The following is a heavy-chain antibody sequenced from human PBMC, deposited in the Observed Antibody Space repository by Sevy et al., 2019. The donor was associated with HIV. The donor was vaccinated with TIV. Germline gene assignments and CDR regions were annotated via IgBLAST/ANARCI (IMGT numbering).Heavy chain of an antibody. J-gene: IGHJ3*02. Sequence: ASVKVSCKASGYTFTGHYMHWVRQAPGQGLEWMGWINPNSGSTDYAQKVQGRVTLTRDTSISTAYLELSRLTSDVTAVYYCARVFPYCSGGSCYSPYDAFDIWGQGTMVTVSS. CDR2: INPNSGST. CDR3: ARVFPYCSGGSCYSPYDAFDI. D-gene: IGHD2-15*01. CDR1: GYTFTGHY. V-gene: IGHV1-2*02.